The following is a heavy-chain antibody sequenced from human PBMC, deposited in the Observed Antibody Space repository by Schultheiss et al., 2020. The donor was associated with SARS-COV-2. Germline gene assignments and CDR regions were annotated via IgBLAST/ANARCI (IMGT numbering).Heavy chain of an antibody. CDR2: ISWNSGSI. Sequence: GGSLRLSCAASGFTFSDYYMSWIRQAPGKGLEWVSGISWNSGSIGYADSVKGRFTISRDNSKNTLYLQMNSLRAEDTAIYYCAKGSGGMDVWGQGTTVTVSS. CDR1: GFTFSDYY. CDR3: AKGSGGMDV. D-gene: IGHD3-10*01. V-gene: IGHV3-23*01. J-gene: IGHJ6*02.